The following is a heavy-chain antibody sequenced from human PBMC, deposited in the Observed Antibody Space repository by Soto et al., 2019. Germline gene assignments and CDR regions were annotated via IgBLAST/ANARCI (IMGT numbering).Heavy chain of an antibody. Sequence: GGPVKVSCKASGGTFSSYAISWVRQAPGQGLEWMGGIIPIFGTANYAQKFQGRVTITADKSTSTAYMELSSLRSEDTAVYYCARDGYYYDSSGYGVFDYWGQGTLVTVSS. V-gene: IGHV1-69*06. CDR3: ARDGYYYDSSGYGVFDY. J-gene: IGHJ4*02. CDR1: GGTFSSYA. CDR2: IIPIFGTA. D-gene: IGHD3-22*01.